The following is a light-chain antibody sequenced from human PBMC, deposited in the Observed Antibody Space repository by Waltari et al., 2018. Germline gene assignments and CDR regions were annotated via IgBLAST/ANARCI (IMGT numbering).Light chain of an antibody. J-gene: IGKJ1*01. CDR2: KAS. Sequence: DIQLTQSPSTLSASVGDRVTLTCRASQGIGRWLAWYQHKPGTTPDLLIYKASILERGVPYRFRGSGSGTEFTLTITGLQPLDVATYYCQEYDSHWSFGQGTKVEIK. V-gene: IGKV1-5*03. CDR3: QEYDSHWS. CDR1: QGIGRW.